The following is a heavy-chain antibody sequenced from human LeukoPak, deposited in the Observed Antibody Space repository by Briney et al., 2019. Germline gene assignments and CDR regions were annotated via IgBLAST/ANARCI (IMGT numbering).Heavy chain of an antibody. Sequence: SGPALVKPTQTLTLTCTFSGFSLRTSGMRVSWIRQPPGKALEWLARIDWDDDKFYSTSLKTRLTISEDTSKNQVVLTMTNMDPVDTATYYCARIPDTPDAFDIWGQGTMVTVSS. CDR1: GFSLRTSGMR. V-gene: IGHV2-70*04. J-gene: IGHJ3*02. D-gene: IGHD5-18*01. CDR2: IDWDDDK. CDR3: ARIPDTPDAFDI.